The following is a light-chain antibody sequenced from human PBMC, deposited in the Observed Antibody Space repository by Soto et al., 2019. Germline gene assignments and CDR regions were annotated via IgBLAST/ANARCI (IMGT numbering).Light chain of an antibody. CDR1: SEHSSYA. CDR2: LNSDGSH. V-gene: IGLV4-69*01. J-gene: IGLJ2*01. CDR3: QTWGTGIVV. Sequence: QAVVTQSPSASASLGASVKFTCTLSSEHSSYAIAWHQQQPEKGPRYLMKLNSDGSHNKGDGIPDRFSGSSSGAERYLTISSLQSEDEAYYYCQTWGTGIVVFGGGTKVTVL.